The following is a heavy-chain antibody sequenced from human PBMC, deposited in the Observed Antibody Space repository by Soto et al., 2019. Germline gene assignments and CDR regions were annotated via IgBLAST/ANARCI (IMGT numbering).Heavy chain of an antibody. CDR3: AKDLYPEPTYNWFDP. J-gene: IGHJ5*02. CDR1: GLTFSSYA. D-gene: IGHD1-1*01. CDR2: ISGNGAST. Sequence: HPGGSLRLSCAASGLTFSSYAMTWVRQAPGKGLQWVSTISGNGASTYYADSVKGRFTISRDNSKNTLYLQMNSLRAEDTAVYYCAKDLYPEPTYNWFDPWGQGTLVTVSS. V-gene: IGHV3-23*01.